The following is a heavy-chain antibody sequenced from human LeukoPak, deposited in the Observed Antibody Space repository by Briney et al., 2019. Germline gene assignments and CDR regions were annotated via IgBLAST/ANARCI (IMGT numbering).Heavy chain of an antibody. CDR1: GFTFSTYW. V-gene: IGHV3-48*04. CDR3: ARDWRDSSGKFPNDAFDI. CDR2: ISSSGSI. D-gene: IGHD3-22*01. J-gene: IGHJ3*02. Sequence: GGSLRLSCAVSGFTFSTYWMTWVRQAPGKGLEWVSYISSSGSIYYADSVKGRFTISRDNAKNSLYLQMNSLRAEDTAVYYCARDWRDSSGKFPNDAFDIWGQGTMVTVSS.